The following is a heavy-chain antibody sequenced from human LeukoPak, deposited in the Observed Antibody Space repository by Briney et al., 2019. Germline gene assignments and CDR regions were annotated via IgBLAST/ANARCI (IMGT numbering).Heavy chain of an antibody. CDR2: ISSSGSTI. V-gene: IGHV3-48*04. CDR1: GFTFSSYG. Sequence: PGGSLRLSCAASGFTFSSYGMHWVRQAPGKGLEWVSYISSSGSTIYYADSVKGRFTISRGNAKNSLYLQMNSLRAEDTAVYYCARDLIARGYYFNYWGQGTLVTVSS. D-gene: IGHD2/OR15-2a*01. CDR3: ARDLIARGYYFNY. J-gene: IGHJ4*02.